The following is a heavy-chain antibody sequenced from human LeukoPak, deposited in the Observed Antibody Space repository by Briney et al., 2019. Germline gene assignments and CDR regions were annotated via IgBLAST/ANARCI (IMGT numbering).Heavy chain of an antibody. CDR2: INPISGAT. CDR3: ARLPYRDGVAQDY. D-gene: IGHD3-16*02. Sequence: ASVKVSCKTSGYTFTRYYMQWVRQAPGHGLEWMGIINPISGATDYAQKFQGRVTMTRDTSTSTVYMELSSLRSEDTAMYYCARLPYRDGVAQDYWGQGSLVTVSP. V-gene: IGHV1-46*01. CDR1: GYTFTRYY. J-gene: IGHJ4*02.